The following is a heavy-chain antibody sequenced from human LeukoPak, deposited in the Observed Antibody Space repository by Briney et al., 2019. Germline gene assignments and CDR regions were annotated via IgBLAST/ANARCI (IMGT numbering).Heavy chain of an antibody. J-gene: IGHJ4*02. D-gene: IGHD5-18*01. V-gene: IGHV4-34*01. CDR3: ARAWGYSYGYDY. CDR1: GGSFSGYY. CDR2: INHSGST. Sequence: ETSETLSLTCAVYGGSFSGYYWSWIRQPPGKGLEWIGEINHSGSTNYNPSLKSRVTTSVDTSKNQFSLKLSSVTAADTAVYYCARAWGYSYGYDYWGQGTLVTVSS.